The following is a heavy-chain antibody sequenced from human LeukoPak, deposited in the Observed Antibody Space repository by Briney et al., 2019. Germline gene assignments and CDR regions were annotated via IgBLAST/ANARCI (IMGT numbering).Heavy chain of an antibody. D-gene: IGHD2-2*01. J-gene: IGHJ5*02. CDR1: GFTFSSYE. CDR2: ISSSGSTI. V-gene: IGHV3-48*03. CDR3: ARTRASGTYNWFDP. Sequence: GGSLRLSCAASGFTFSSYEMNWVRQAPGKGLEWVSYISSSGSTIYYADSVKGRFTVSRDNAKNSLYLQMNSLRAEDTAVYYCARTRASGTYNWFDPWGQGTLVTVSS.